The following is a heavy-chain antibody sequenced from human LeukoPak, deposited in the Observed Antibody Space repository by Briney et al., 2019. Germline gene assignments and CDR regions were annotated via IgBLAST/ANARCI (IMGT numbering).Heavy chain of an antibody. CDR1: GGSFSGHY. J-gene: IGHJ6*03. V-gene: IGHV4-34*01. Sequence: SETLSLTCAVYGGSFSGHYWTWIRQPPGKGLEWIGEINHSGSTNYNPSLKSRVTISVDTSKNQFSLKVSSVTAADTAVYYCARVKDPGGYYYYYYMDVWGKGTTVTVSS. CDR2: INHSGST. D-gene: IGHD3-16*01. CDR3: ARVKDPGGYYYYYYMDV.